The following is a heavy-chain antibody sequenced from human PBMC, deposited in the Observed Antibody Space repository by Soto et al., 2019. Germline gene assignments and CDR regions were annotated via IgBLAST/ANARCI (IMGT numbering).Heavy chain of an antibody. CDR3: ARAVIGHYYYYGMDF. D-gene: IGHD3-22*01. V-gene: IGHV3-7*03. CDR1: VFTFSSYW. CDR2: IKQDGSEK. J-gene: IGHJ6*02. Sequence: VGSLRLSCAASVFTFSSYWMSWVRHSPGKGLEWVANIKQDGSEKYYVDSVKGRFTISRDNAKNSLYLQMSSLRAEDTAVYYCARAVIGHYYYYGMDFWGQGTTVTVSS.